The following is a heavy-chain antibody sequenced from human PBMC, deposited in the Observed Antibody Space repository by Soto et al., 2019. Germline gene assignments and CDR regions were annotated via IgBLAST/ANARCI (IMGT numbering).Heavy chain of an antibody. D-gene: IGHD2-15*01. V-gene: IGHV1-18*01. CDR3: AREGSRPYYYYGMDV. Sequence: QVQLVQSGAEVKKPGASVKVSCKASGYSFTTYGIAWVRQAPGQGLEWMGWISTYNGDTDYAPNLQGRVIMTTDTSTPTAYMELRSLRSDDTAVYYCAREGSRPYYYYGMDVWGQGTTVSFSS. CDR1: GYSFTTYG. J-gene: IGHJ6*02. CDR2: ISTYNGDT.